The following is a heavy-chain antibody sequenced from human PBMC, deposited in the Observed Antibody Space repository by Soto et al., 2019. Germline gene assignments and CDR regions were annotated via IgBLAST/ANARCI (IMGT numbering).Heavy chain of an antibody. J-gene: IGHJ6*02. CDR3: ARDRGGNSPYGMDV. CDR2: ISAYNGNT. CDR1: GYTFTSYG. D-gene: IGHD2-21*02. V-gene: IGHV1-18*04. Sequence: GASVKVSCKASGYTFTSYGISWVRRAPGQGLEWMGWISAYNGNTNYAQKLQGRVTMTTDTSTSTAYMELRSLRSDDTAVYYCARDRGGNSPYGMDVWGQGTTVTVSS.